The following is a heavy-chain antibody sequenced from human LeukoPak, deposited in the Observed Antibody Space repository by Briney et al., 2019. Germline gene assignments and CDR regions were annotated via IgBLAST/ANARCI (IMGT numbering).Heavy chain of an antibody. Sequence: GESLKISCQGSGYSFATYWIAWVRQMPGEGLEWMGIIYPGDSDTRYSPSFQGQVTISADKSISTAYLQWSSLKASDTAMYYCARLVGIVATIEGFDYWGQGTLVTVSS. V-gene: IGHV5-51*01. CDR1: GYSFATYW. D-gene: IGHD5-12*01. CDR2: IYPGDSDT. CDR3: ARLVGIVATIEGFDY. J-gene: IGHJ4*02.